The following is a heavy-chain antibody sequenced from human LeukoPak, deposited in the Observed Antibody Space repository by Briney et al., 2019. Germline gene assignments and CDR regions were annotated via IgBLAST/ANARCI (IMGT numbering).Heavy chain of an antibody. V-gene: IGHV4-34*01. D-gene: IGHD6-19*01. CDR1: GGSFSGYY. CDR2: INHSGST. J-gene: IGHJ4*02. Sequence: SETLSLTCAVYGGSFSGYYWSWIRQPPGKGLEWIGEINHSGSTNYNPSLKSRVTISVDTSKNQFSLKLSSVTAADTAVYYCARGRSSDWNRRYFDYWGQGTLVTVSS. CDR3: ARGRSSDWNRRYFDY.